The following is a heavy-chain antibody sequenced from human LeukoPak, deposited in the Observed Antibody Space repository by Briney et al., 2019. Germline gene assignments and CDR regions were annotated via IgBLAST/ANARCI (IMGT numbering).Heavy chain of an antibody. CDR3: ARVPPPPPIVGATWYYFDY. D-gene: IGHD1-26*01. J-gene: IGHJ4*02. Sequence: SETLSLTCAVYNGSFSGYYWSWIRQPPGKGLEWIGEINHSGSTHYNPSLKSRVTISVDTSKNQFSLKLSSVTAADTAVYYCARVPPPPPIVGATWYYFDYWGQGTLVTVSS. CDR1: NGSFSGYY. CDR2: INHSGST. V-gene: IGHV4-34*01.